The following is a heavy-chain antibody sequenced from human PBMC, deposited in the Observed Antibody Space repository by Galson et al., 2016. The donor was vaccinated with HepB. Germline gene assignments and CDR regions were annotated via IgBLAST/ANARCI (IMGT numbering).Heavy chain of an antibody. D-gene: IGHD6-13*01. CDR3: ARTSDYTSCWYLFDY. CDR1: GYTFTNFA. V-gene: IGHV1-3*01. Sequence: SVKVSCKASGYTFTNFAMHWVRQAPGQRLEWMGWINVGNGNTKFSQKFQDRVTITRDTSASTAYMELSSLRSEDTAMYYCARTSDYTSCWYLFDYWGQGTLVTVSS. J-gene: IGHJ4*02. CDR2: INVGNGNT.